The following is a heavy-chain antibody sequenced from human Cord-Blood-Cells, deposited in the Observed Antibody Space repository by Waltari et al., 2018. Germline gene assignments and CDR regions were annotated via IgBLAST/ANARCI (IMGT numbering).Heavy chain of an antibody. CDR3: ASAMVRGVKAFDY. Sequence: QVQLQESGPGLVKPSQTLSLTCTVSGGSISSGDYYWSWIRQPPGKGLEWIGYIYYSGSTYYNPSLKSRVTISVDTSKNQFSLKLSSVTAADTAVYYWASAMVRGVKAFDYWGQGTLVTVSS. CDR2: IYYSGST. J-gene: IGHJ4*02. D-gene: IGHD3-10*01. V-gene: IGHV4-30-4*08. CDR1: GGSISSGDYY.